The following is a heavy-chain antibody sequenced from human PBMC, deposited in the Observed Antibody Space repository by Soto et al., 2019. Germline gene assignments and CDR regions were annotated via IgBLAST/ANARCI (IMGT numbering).Heavy chain of an antibody. V-gene: IGHV3-23*01. J-gene: IGHJ4*02. CDR2: ISGSGGST. CDR3: AKDRRYSSSWPDY. CDR1: GFTFISYA. D-gene: IGHD6-13*01. Sequence: PGGSLRLSCAASGFTFISYAMSWGRQAPGKGLEWVSAISGSGGSTYYADSVKGRFTISRDNSKNTLYLQMNSLRAEDTAVYYCAKDRRYSSSWPDYWGQGTLVTVSS.